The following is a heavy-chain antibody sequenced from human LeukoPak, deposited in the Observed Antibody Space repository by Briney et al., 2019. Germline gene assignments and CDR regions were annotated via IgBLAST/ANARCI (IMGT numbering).Heavy chain of an antibody. CDR1: GYTFTNYG. CDR3: ARSPSGYDRLIDY. V-gene: IGHV1-18*04. J-gene: IGHJ4*02. Sequence: ASVKVSCKASGYTFTNYGFSWVRQAPGQGLEWMGWISAYSGNTGYAQKFQGRVTMTTDTSTSTAYMELRSLTSDDTAVYYCARSPSGYDRLIDYWGQGTLVTVSS. CDR2: ISAYSGNT. D-gene: IGHD5-12*01.